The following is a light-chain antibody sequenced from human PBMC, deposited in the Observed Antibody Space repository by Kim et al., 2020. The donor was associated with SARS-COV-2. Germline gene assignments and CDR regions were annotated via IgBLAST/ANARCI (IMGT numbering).Light chain of an antibody. CDR3: QQSNDLPPLT. J-gene: IGKJ1*01. CDR2: DAP. V-gene: IGKV3-15*01. Sequence: PPRERATLSCRARQTINNRLVWYHQKPGQARRLLCYDAPTRATGIPARFIGSGSETDFTLTSSSPQSDDFAVYYGQQSNDLPPLTFGQGTKV. CDR1: QTINNR.